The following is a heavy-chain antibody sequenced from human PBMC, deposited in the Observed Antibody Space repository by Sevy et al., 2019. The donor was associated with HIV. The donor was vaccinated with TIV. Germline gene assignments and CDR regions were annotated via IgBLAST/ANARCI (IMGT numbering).Heavy chain of an antibody. Sequence: GGYLRLSCETSGFTFSSYFINWVRQSPGKGLEWVASIGQSSSHIYYADSVKGRFTISRDNGKNSLYLQMNSLRVDDTAIYYCARDKEGNVDGYFDYWGQGALVTVSS. CDR3: ARDKEGNVDGYFDY. D-gene: IGHD3-22*01. J-gene: IGHJ4*02. V-gene: IGHV3-21*06. CDR2: IGQSSSHI. CDR1: GFTFSSYF.